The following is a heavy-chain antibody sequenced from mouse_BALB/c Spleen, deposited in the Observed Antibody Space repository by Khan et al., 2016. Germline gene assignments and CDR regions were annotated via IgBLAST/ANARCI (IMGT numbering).Heavy chain of an antibody. J-gene: IGHJ4*01. CDR3: ARVRQPVTY. Sequence: EVELVESGGGLVQPGGSLKLSCAASGYTFSTYAMSWVLQTPAKSLVLVATINRNSGSTYYPDNVKGRFTISRDNAKNPLYLQMSSLKTEDTAMYYCARVRQPVTYGGQETSITVS. V-gene: IGHV5-6-3*01. CDR1: GYTFSTYA. CDR2: INRNSGST. D-gene: IGHD1-2*01.